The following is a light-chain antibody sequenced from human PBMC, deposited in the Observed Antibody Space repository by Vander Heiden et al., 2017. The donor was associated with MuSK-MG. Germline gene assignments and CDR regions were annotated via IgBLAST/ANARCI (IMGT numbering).Light chain of an antibody. CDR2: DVT. J-gene: IGLJ1*01. CDR3: SSYTTSSTYV. Sequence: QSPLTQPASVSGSPGPSITISCTGTSNDVGGYDYVSWYQQHPGKAPKLIIFDVTNRPSGVSNRFSGSKSGNTASLTISGLQAEDEADYYCSSYTTSSTYVFGTVTKVTVL. V-gene: IGLV2-14*03. CDR1: SNDVGGYDY.